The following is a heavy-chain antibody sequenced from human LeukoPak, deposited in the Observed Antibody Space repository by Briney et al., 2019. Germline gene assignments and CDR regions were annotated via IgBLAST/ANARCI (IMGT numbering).Heavy chain of an antibody. V-gene: IGHV4-39*01. CDR3: ARHVSPRNFGEL. D-gene: IGHD3-10*01. Sequence: SETLSLTCTVSGGSISSSSYYWGWIRQPPGKGLEWIGSIYYSGSTYYNPSLKSRVTISVDTSKNQFSLKLSSVTAADTAVYYCARHVSPRNFGELWGQGTLITVSS. CDR2: IYYSGST. CDR1: GGSISSSSYY. J-gene: IGHJ4*02.